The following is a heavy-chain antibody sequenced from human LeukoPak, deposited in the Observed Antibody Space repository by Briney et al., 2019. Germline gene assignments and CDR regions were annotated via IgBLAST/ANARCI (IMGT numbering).Heavy chain of an antibody. V-gene: IGHV3-66*01. CDR3: ARERGGDRGYSSSWYRGHYYYYMDV. Sequence: PGGSLRLSCAASEFSVGSNYMTWVRQAPGKGLEWVSLIYSGGSTYYADSVKGRFTISRDNSKNTLYLQMNSLRAEDTAVYYCARERGGDRGYSSSWYRGHYYYYMDVWGKGTTVTISS. CDR1: EFSVGSNY. D-gene: IGHD6-13*01. J-gene: IGHJ6*03. CDR2: IYSGGST.